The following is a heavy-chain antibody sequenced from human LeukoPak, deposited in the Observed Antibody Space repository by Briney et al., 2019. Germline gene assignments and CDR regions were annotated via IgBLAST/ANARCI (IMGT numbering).Heavy chain of an antibody. CDR1: GYSISSGYY. V-gene: IGHV4-38-2*01. D-gene: IGHD2-2*02. CDR3: ARCCSSTSCYTRVFDY. Sequence: PSETLSLTCAVSGYSISSGYYWGWIRQPPGKGLEWIGSIYYSGSTYYNPSLKSRVTISVDTSKNQFSLRLSSVTAADTAVYYCARCCSSTSCYTRVFDYWGQGTLVTVSS. J-gene: IGHJ4*02. CDR2: IYYSGST.